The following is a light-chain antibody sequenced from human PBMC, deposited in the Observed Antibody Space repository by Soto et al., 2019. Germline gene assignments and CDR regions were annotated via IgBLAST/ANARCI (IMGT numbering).Light chain of an antibody. CDR1: QSVSNY. CDR3: QQRSNWPWT. J-gene: IGKJ1*01. CDR2: DAP. V-gene: IGKV3-11*01. Sequence: EIVLTQSPATLSLSPGERATLSCRASQSVSNYLAWYQQKPGQAPRLLIYDAPNRATGIPARFSGSGSGTDFTLTISSLQPEDFAVYYCQQRSNWPWTFGQGTKVDIK.